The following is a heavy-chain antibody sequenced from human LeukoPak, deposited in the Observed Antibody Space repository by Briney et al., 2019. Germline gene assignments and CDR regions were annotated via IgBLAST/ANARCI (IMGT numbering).Heavy chain of an antibody. D-gene: IGHD1-26*01. V-gene: IGHV3-30*02. CDR3: AKVWELVAPAFYY. CDR2: IRYDGSNK. CDR1: GFTFSSYG. Sequence: GGSLRLSCGASGFTFSSYGMHWVRQAPGKGLEWVAFIRYDGSNKYYADSVKGRFTISRDNSKNTLYLQMNSLRAEDTAVYYCAKVWELVAPAFYYWGQGTLVTVSS. J-gene: IGHJ4*02.